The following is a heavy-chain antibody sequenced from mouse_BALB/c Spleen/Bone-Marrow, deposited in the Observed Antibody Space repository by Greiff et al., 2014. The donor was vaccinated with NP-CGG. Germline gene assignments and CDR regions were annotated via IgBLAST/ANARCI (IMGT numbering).Heavy chain of an antibody. CDR1: GFNIKDTY. D-gene: IGHD1-1*01. J-gene: IGHJ3*01. CDR2: IDPANGNT. V-gene: IGHV14-3*02. CDR3: APYYYGSSQFAY. Sequence: EVKLVESGAELVKPGASVKLSCTASGFNIKDTYMHWVKQRPEQGLEWIGRIDPANGNTKYDPKFRGKATITADTSSNTAYLQLSSLTSEDTAVYYCAPYYYGSSQFAYWGQGTLVTVSA.